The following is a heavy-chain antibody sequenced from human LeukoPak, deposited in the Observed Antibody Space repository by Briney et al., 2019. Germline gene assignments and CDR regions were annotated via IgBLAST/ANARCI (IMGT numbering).Heavy chain of an antibody. D-gene: IGHD3-16*01. CDR1: GGTFSSYA. J-gene: IGHJ4*02. V-gene: IGHV1-69*13. CDR2: IIPIFGTA. CDR3: ARGGGYGDYTDY. Sequence: SVKVSCKASGGTFSSYAISWVRQAPGQGLEWMGGIIPIFGTANYAQKFQGRVTITADESTSAAYMELSSLRSEDTAVYYCARGGGYGDYTDYWGQGTLVTVSS.